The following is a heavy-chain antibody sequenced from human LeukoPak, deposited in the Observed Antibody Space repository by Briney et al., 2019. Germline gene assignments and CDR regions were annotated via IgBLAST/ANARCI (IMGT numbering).Heavy chain of an antibody. V-gene: IGHV1-18*01. CDR1: GYTFTSHG. CDR3: ARDTLLYGSGSYYNHDY. J-gene: IGHJ4*02. CDR2: ISAYNGNT. D-gene: IGHD3-10*01. Sequence: ASVKVSCKASGYTFTSHGISWVRQAPGQGLEWVGWISAYNGNTNYAQKLQGRVTMTTDTSTSTAYMELRSLRSDDTAVYYCARDTLLYGSGSYYNHDYWGQGTLVTVSS.